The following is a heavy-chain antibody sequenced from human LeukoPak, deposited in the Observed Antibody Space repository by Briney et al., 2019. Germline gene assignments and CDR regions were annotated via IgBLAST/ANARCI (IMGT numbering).Heavy chain of an antibody. CDR3: ARGPGSSPVGY. CDR2: ISSSSSYI. D-gene: IGHD6-6*01. J-gene: IGHJ4*02. V-gene: IGHV3-21*01. CDR1: GFTFSSYA. Sequence: GGSLRLSCAASGFTFSSYAMSWVRQAPGKGLEWVSSISSSSSYIYYADSVKGRFTIPRDNAKNSLYLQMNSLRAEDTAVYYCARGPGSSPVGYWGQGTLVTVSS.